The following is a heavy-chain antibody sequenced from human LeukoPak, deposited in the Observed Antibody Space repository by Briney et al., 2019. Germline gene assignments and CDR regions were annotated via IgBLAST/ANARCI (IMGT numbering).Heavy chain of an antibody. Sequence: PSETLSLTCAVYGGSFSGYYWSWIRQPPGKGLEWIGEINHSGSTNYNPSLKSRVTISVDTSKNQFSLKLSSVTAADTAVYYCARDPSSGWYRKGYFDYWGQGTLVTVSS. J-gene: IGHJ4*02. V-gene: IGHV4-34*01. CDR1: GGSFSGYY. CDR2: INHSGST. CDR3: ARDPSSGWYRKGYFDY. D-gene: IGHD6-19*01.